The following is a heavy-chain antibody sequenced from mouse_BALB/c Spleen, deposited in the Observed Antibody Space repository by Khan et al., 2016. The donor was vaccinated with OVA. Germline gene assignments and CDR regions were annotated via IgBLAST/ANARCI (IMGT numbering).Heavy chain of an antibody. V-gene: IGHV2-2*03. CDR3: ARNYDYDEGLAY. D-gene: IGHD2-4*01. Sequence: VQLQESGPGLVQPSQSLSITCTVSGFSLNYYGVHWVRQSPGKGLEWLGVIWSGGSTDSNAPFISRLSISKDNSKSQVFFKMNSLQSNDTAIYYCARNYDYDEGLAYWGQGTLVTVSA. CDR1: GFSLNYYG. CDR2: IWSGGST. J-gene: IGHJ3*01.